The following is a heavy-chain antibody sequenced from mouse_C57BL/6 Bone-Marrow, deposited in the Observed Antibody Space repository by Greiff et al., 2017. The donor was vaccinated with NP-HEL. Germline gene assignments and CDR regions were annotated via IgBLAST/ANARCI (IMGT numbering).Heavy chain of an antibody. V-gene: IGHV14-4*01. Sequence: EVQLQESGAELVRPGASVKLSCTASGFNIKDDYMHWVKQRPEQGLEWIGWIDPENGDTEYASKFQGKATITADKSSNTAYLQLSSLTSEDTAVYYCTTAQAPDYFDYWGQGTTLTVSS. CDR2: IDPENGDT. D-gene: IGHD3-2*02. J-gene: IGHJ2*01. CDR3: TTAQAPDYFDY. CDR1: GFNIKDDY.